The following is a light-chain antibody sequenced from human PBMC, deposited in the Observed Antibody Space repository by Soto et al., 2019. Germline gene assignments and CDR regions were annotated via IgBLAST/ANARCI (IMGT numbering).Light chain of an antibody. J-gene: IGKJ4*01. CDR3: QQGSYWPPLT. CDR1: QSVSNS. Sequence: EIVLTQSPAILSLSPGERATLSCRASQSVSNSLAWFQQKAGQPPRLLIYDASNRATGIPARFSGSGSGTDFTLTISSLEPEDFAVYYCQQGSYWPPLTFGGGTKVEIK. CDR2: DAS. V-gene: IGKV3-11*01.